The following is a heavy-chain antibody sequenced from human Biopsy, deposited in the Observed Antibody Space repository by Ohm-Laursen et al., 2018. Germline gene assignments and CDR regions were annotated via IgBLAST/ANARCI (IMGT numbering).Heavy chain of an antibody. V-gene: IGHV4-31*01. CDR2: IFNSANT. J-gene: IGHJ3*01. Sequence: TLSLTCTVSGGSISSGGSYWSWIRQRPGKGLEWIGYIFNSANTYYNPSLKNLITISGDTSKNQFSLELNSVTAADTAVYYCASVVLGPTNDAFDLWGQGTMVVVSS. D-gene: IGHD3-22*01. CDR3: ASVVLGPTNDAFDL. CDR1: GGSISSGGSY.